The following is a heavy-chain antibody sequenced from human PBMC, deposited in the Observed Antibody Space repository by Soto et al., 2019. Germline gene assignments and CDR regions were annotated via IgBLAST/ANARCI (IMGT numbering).Heavy chain of an antibody. D-gene: IGHD6-13*01. J-gene: IGHJ6*02. CDR2: ISYDGSHK. CDR1: GFTFSNYA. CDR3: AGEIAAARGHYYYGMDV. V-gene: IGHV3-30*04. Sequence: GGSLRLSCAASGFTFSNYAMHWVRQAPGKGLEWVAVISYDGSHKYYADSVKGRFTISRDNSKNTLYLQMNSLRAEDTAVYYCAGEIAAARGHYYYGMDVWGQGTTVTVSS.